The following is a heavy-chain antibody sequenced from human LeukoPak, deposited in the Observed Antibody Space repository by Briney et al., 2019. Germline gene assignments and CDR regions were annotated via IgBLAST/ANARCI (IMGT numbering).Heavy chain of an antibody. Sequence: GGSLRLSCAASGFTFSSYAMHWVRQAPGKGLEWVAVISYDGSNKYYADSVKGRFTISRDNSKNTLYLQMNSLRAEDTAVYYCARGIVVVVAANDLIDYWGQGSLVTVSS. V-gene: IGHV3-30*04. CDR1: GFTFSSYA. CDR2: ISYDGSNK. CDR3: ARGIVVVVAANDLIDY. D-gene: IGHD2-15*01. J-gene: IGHJ4*02.